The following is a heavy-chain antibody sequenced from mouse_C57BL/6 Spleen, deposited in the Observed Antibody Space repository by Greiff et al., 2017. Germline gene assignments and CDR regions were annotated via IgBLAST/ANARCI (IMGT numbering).Heavy chain of an antibody. CDR1: GYTFTSYW. V-gene: IGHV1-5*01. CDR3: TRGSYDYWFAY. CDR2: IYPGNSDT. D-gene: IGHD2-4*01. Sequence: VQLQQSGTVLARPGASVKMSCKTSGYTFTSYWMHWVKQRPGQGLEWIGAIYPGNSDTSYNQKFKGKAKLTAVTSASTAYMELSSLTNEDSAVYYCTRGSYDYWFAYWGQGTLVTVSA. J-gene: IGHJ3*01.